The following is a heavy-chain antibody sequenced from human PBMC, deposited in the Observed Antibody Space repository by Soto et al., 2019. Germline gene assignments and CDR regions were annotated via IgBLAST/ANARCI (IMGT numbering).Heavy chain of an antibody. CDR2: IIPIFGTA. D-gene: IGHD3-22*01. Sequence: SVKVSRKASGGTFSSYAISWVRQAPGQGLEWMGGIIPIFGTANYAQKFQGRVTITADESTSTAYMELSSLRSEDTAVYYCARVPSNYYDSSGYPDYWGQGTQVTVSS. V-gene: IGHV1-69*13. CDR3: ARVPSNYYDSSGYPDY. CDR1: GGTFSSYA. J-gene: IGHJ4*02.